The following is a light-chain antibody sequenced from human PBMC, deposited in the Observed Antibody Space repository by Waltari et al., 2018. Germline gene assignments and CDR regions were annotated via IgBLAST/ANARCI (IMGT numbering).Light chain of an antibody. Sequence: QSALTQPASVSGSPGQSITISCTGTSRDIAAYHYVSCYKRFPAKAPNLIIYDVSKRPSGFSNRSSGSKSGDSPSLTISGLQVDDEAHYHCASYTSGSTHVAFGGGTQVTVL. CDR2: DVS. CDR1: SRDIAAYHY. CDR3: ASYTSGSTHVA. V-gene: IGLV2-14*03. J-gene: IGLJ2*01.